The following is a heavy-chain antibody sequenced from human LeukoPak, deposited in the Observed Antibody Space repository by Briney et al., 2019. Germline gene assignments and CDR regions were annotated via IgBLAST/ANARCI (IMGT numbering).Heavy chain of an antibody. CDR1: GGSISSGSYY. CDR3: ASVRRGFGESSKYYAYYYMGV. J-gene: IGHJ6*03. D-gene: IGHD3-10*01. CDR2: IYTSGST. V-gene: IGHV4-61*02. Sequence: SETLSLTCTVSGGSISSGSYYWSWFRQPAEKGLEWIGRIYTSGSTYYNPSLKSRVTISADTSKNQFSLNVSSVTAADTAVYYCASVRRGFGESSKYYAYYYMGVWGKGTTVTISS.